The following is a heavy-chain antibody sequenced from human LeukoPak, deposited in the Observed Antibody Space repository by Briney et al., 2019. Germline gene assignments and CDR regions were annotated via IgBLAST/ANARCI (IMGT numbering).Heavy chain of an antibody. V-gene: IGHV3-48*03. Sequence: GGSLRLSCAASGFTFSSYEMNWVRQAPGKGLEWVSYISSSGSTIYYADSVKGRFTISRDDAKNSLYLQMNSLRAEDTAVYYCAREYDFWSGYASTYYFDYWGQGTLVTVSS. CDR3: AREYDFWSGYASTYYFDY. CDR1: GFTFSSYE. CDR2: ISSSGSTI. D-gene: IGHD3-3*01. J-gene: IGHJ4*02.